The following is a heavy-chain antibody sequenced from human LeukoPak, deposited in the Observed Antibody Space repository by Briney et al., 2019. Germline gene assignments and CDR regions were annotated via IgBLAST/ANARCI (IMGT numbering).Heavy chain of an antibody. J-gene: IGHJ5*02. D-gene: IGHD3-16*01. CDR3: ARDMAQGENWFDP. CDR1: GGSISSNSHY. V-gene: IGHV4-39*07. CDR2: VHYSGSA. Sequence: SETLSLTCAVAGGSISSNSHYWGWIRRPPGTGLEWIGSVHYSGSAYYNPSLKSRVTISVDTSKNQFSLKVTSVTAADTAVYYCARDMAQGENWFDPWGQGTLVTVSS.